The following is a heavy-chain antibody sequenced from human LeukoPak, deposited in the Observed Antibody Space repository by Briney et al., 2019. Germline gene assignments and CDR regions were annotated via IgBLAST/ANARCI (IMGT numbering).Heavy chain of an antibody. CDR2: INHSGST. Sequence: PSETLFLTCAVYGGSFNDYYWNWIRQPPGKGLEWIGEINHSGSTNYNPSLKSRVTISLDTSKNQFYLKLNSVTAADTAVYYCARGAIVIIEYDDAFDIWGQGTMVTVSS. CDR1: GGSFNDYY. D-gene: IGHD3-10*01. J-gene: IGHJ3*02. V-gene: IGHV4-34*01. CDR3: ARGAIVIIEYDDAFDI.